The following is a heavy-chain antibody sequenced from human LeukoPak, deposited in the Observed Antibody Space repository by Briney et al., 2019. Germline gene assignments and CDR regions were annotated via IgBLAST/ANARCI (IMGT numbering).Heavy chain of an antibody. CDR1: GFTFSSYA. J-gene: IGHJ4*02. CDR2: ISSSADST. V-gene: IGHV3-23*01. D-gene: IGHD4-23*01. CDR3: AKPLEKYTYGGNFDY. Sequence: QPGGSLRLSCEASGFTFSSYAMSWVRQAPGKGLAWVSVISSSADSTYYADSVKGRFTISRDNSKNTLYLQMNNLRAEDTAVYYCAKPLEKYTYGGNFDYWGQGILVTVSP.